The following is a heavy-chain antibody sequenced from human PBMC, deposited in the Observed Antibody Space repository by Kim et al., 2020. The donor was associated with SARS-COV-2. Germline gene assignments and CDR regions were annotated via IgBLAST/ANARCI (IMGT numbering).Heavy chain of an antibody. Sequence: ASVKVSCKASGYTFTSYGISWVRQAPGQGLEWMGWISAYNGNTNYAQKLQGRVTMTTDTSTSTAYMELRSLRSDDTAVYYCARGLPQGNYLVRYYYYYGMDVWGQGTTVTVSS. D-gene: IGHD4-4*01. CDR3: ARGLPQGNYLVRYYYYYGMDV. CDR2: ISAYNGNT. CDR1: GYTFTSYG. J-gene: IGHJ6*02. V-gene: IGHV1-18*01.